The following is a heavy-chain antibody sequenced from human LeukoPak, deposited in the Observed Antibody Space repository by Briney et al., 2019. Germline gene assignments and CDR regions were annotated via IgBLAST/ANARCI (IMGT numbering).Heavy chain of an antibody. CDR3: ARQFGYYDSSGYLTPFDY. CDR2: IHYSGST. J-gene: IGHJ4*02. V-gene: IGHV4-39*01. D-gene: IGHD3-22*01. CDR1: GGSISSSSYY. Sequence: SETLSLTCTVSGGSISSSSYYWGWIRQPPGKGLEWIGSIHYSGSTYYNPSLNSRVTISVDTSKNQFSLKLSSVTAADTAVYYCARQFGYYDSSGYLTPFDYWGQGTLVTVSS.